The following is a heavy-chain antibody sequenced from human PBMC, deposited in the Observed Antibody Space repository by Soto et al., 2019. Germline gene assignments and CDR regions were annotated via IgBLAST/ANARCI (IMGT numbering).Heavy chain of an antibody. CDR1: GDTISTGGYT. CDR2: IYHSGNP. CDR3: ARHQSQLRYYYYGMDV. J-gene: IGHJ6*02. D-gene: IGHD5-18*01. V-gene: IGHV4-30-2*01. Sequence: SETLSLTCDVSGDTISTGGYTWAWIRQPPGKALEWIGHIYHSGNPYYNPSLKSRVIISVDRSKNQFSLKVSSVTAADTAVYYCARHQSQLRYYYYGMDVWGQGTTVTVSS.